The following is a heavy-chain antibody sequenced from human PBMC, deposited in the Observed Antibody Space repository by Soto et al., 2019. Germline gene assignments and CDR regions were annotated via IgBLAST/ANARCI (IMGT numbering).Heavy chain of an antibody. CDR3: ARDVSSSPADLFDY. D-gene: IGHD3-10*01. CDR1: GYTYISYS. J-gene: IGHJ4*02. V-gene: IGHV1-3*01. Sequence: ASVKVSCKASGYTYISYSMHWVRQAPGQRLEWMGWINVGNGNTKYSQNLQGRVTIYQDTSASTAYMELRAEDTAFYYCARDVSSSPADLFDYWGQGTLVTVSS. CDR2: INVGNGNT.